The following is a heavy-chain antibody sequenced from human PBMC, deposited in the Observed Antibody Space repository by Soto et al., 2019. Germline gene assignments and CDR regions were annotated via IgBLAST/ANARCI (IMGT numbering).Heavy chain of an antibody. V-gene: IGHV1-2*02. J-gene: IGHJ3*02. CDR1: GYTFTGYY. CDR3: ARDGTLRSCSGGSCYFTGFDI. CDR2: INPNSGGT. Sequence: ASVKVSCKASGYTFTGYYMHWVRQAPGQGLEWMGWINPNSGGTNYAQKFQGRVTMTRDTSISTAYMELSRLRSDDTAAYYCARDGTLRSCSGGSCYFTGFDIWGQGTMVTVS. D-gene: IGHD2-15*01.